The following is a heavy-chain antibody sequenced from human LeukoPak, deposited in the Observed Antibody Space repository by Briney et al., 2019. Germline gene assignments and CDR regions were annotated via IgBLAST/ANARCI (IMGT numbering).Heavy chain of an antibody. CDR1: GFTFSSYD. Sequence: GGSLRLSCAASGFTFSSYDMSWVRQAPGKGLEWVSVIYNSGSTHYADSVKGRFTISRDNSKNTLYLQMNSLRAEDTAVYYCATVYYESSGYSQAFDHWGQGTLVTVSS. D-gene: IGHD3-22*01. CDR3: ATVYYESSGYSQAFDH. J-gene: IGHJ4*02. CDR2: IYNSGST. V-gene: IGHV3-53*01.